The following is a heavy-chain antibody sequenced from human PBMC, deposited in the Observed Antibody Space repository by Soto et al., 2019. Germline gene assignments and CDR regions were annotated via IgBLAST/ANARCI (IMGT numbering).Heavy chain of an antibody. V-gene: IGHV3-48*02. J-gene: IGHJ4*02. D-gene: IGHD6-19*01. CDR3: ARGAHSGAWLIDF. CDR2: ISGDSASI. Sequence: EVQLLESGGDLVPPGGSLRLSCEVSGFTFRNHSMNWVRHTPGKGPEWISFISGDSASIQYADSVGGRFTISRDNAKNSLFLDMNILKHEDTALYYCARGAHSGAWLIDFWGQGTLVTVYS. CDR1: GFTFRNHS.